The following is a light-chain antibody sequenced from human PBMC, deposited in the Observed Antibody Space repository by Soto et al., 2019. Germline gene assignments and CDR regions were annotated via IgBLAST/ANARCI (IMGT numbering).Light chain of an antibody. CDR2: EAS. V-gene: IGKV1-27*01. Sequence: GDRVTITCRASQDISGRLAWYQQKPGKVPKLLIYEASTLQSRVPSRFSASGSGTDFTLTISSLQPEDVATYYCQKYNGTPRTFGQGTKVELK. CDR3: QKYNGTPRT. CDR1: QDISGR. J-gene: IGKJ1*01.